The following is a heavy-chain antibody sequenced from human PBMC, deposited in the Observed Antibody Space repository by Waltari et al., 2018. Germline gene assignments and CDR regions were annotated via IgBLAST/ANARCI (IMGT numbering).Heavy chain of an antibody. CDR3: AAQQQLAIKYYYYMDV. CDR2: INHSGST. Sequence: QVQLQQWGAGLLKPSETLSLTCAVYGGSFSGYYWSWIRQPPGKGLEWIGEINHSGSTNYNPSLKSRVTISVDTSKNQFSLKLRSVAAADTAVYYCAAQQQLAIKYYYYMDVWGKGTTVTVS. CDR1: GGSFSGYY. J-gene: IGHJ6*03. D-gene: IGHD6-13*01. V-gene: IGHV4-34*01.